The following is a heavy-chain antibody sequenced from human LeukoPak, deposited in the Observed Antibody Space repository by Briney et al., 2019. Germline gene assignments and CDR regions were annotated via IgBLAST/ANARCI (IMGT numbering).Heavy chain of an antibody. V-gene: IGHV3-74*01. J-gene: IGHJ6*03. Sequence: GGSLRLSCVASEFTFSDYWMHWVRLVPGKGPVWVARIKSDSIYTCYADSVKGRFTISRDNALNTLYLQMSSLRAEDTAVYYCARGHHCRGPNCFSPYSYYYMDLWGKGTTVCVSS. CDR2: IKSDSIYT. D-gene: IGHD7-27*01. CDR1: EFTFSDYW. CDR3: ARGHHCRGPNCFSPYSYYYMDL.